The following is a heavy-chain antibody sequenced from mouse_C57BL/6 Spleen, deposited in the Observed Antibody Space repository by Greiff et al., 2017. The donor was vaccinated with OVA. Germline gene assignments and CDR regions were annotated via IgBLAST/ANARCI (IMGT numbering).Heavy chain of an antibody. CDR3: SPYYYGSSSAWFAY. J-gene: IGHJ3*01. CDR2: IHPNSGST. D-gene: IGHD1-1*01. CDR1: GYTFTSYW. V-gene: IGHV1-64*01. Sequence: VQLQQPGAELVKPGASVKLSCKASGYTFTSYWMHWVKQRPGQGLEWIGMIHPNSGSTNYNEKFKSKATLTVDKSSSTAYMQLSSLTSEDSAVYYCSPYYYGSSSAWFAYWGQGTLVTVSA.